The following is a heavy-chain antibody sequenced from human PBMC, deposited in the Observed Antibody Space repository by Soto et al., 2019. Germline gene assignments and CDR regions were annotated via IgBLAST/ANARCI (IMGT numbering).Heavy chain of an antibody. CDR3: ARGAATVTPGWFDP. Sequence: SETLSLTCAVSGYSISSGYYWGWIRQTPGKGLEWIASIYHSGSTYYNPSLKSRVTISVDTSKNQFSLKLTSVTAADTAVYYCARGAATVTPGWFDPWGQGIMVTV. D-gene: IGHD4-17*01. J-gene: IGHJ5*02. CDR2: IYHSGST. CDR1: GYSISSGYY. V-gene: IGHV4-38-2*01.